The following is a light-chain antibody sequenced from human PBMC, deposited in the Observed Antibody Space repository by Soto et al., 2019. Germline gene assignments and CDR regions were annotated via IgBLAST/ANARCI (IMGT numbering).Light chain of an antibody. V-gene: IGKV3-20*01. Sequence: EIGVKKSVGTVSLYKGERATLSCRVCQRVSSSYLAWYQQEPGQAPRLLIYGASSRATGIPDRFSGSGSGTDFTLTICSLQPEDFITDYCPLLKSPPFPFGPVTIVAVK. CDR3: PLLKSPPFP. CDR1: QRVSSSY. J-gene: IGKJ3*01. CDR2: GAS.